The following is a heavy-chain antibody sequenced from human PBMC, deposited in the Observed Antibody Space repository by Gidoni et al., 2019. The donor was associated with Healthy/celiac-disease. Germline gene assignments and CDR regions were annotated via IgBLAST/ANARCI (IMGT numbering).Heavy chain of an antibody. CDR2: INSDGSST. D-gene: IGHD4-17*01. CDR3: ARDLIRRGFDL. V-gene: IGHV3-74*01. CDR1: GFTFSSYW. Sequence: QLVESGGGLFQPGGSLRLTCASSGFTFSSYWMHWVRQAPGTGLVWVSRINSDGSSTSYADSVKGRFTISRDNAKNTLYLQMNSLRAEDTAVCYCARDLIRRGFDLWGRGTLVTVSS. J-gene: IGHJ2*01.